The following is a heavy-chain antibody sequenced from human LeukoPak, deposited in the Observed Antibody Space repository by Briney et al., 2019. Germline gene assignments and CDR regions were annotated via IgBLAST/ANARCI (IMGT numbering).Heavy chain of an antibody. CDR2: IYHSGST. J-gene: IGHJ3*02. CDR1: GGSISSGGYY. V-gene: IGHV4-30-2*01. Sequence: PSQTLSLTCTVSGGSISSGGYYWSWIRQPPGKGLEWIGYIYHSGSTYYNPSLKSRVTISVDRSKNQFSLKLSSVTAADTAVYYCARAARGYSYGLVAFDIWGQGTMVTVSS. CDR3: ARAARGYSYGLVAFDI. D-gene: IGHD5-18*01.